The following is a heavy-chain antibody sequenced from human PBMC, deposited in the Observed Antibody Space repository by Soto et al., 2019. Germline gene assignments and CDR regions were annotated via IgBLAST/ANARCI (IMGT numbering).Heavy chain of an antibody. J-gene: IGHJ4*02. V-gene: IGHV3-7*05. CDR2: IKQDGREK. Sequence: EVQLVESGGGLVQPGGSLRLSCAASGFTFSVPWMSWVRQAPGKGLEWVANIKQDGREKYYVDSVKGRFTISRDNAKNSLYLQMNSLRAEDTAVYYCARDAYSTKATFDFWGQGTLVTVSS. D-gene: IGHD2-15*01. CDR1: GFTFSVPW. CDR3: ARDAYSTKATFDF.